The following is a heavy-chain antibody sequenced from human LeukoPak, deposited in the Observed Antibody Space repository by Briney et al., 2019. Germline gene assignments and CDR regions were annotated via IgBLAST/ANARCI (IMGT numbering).Heavy chain of an antibody. CDR2: ISGSGGST. D-gene: IGHD3-22*01. CDR3: AKWSEYYYDSSGFDY. CDR1: GFTFSSYA. V-gene: IGHV3-23*01. Sequence: PGGSLRLSCAASGFTFSSYAMSWVRQAPGKGLEWVSAISGSGGSTYYADSVKGRFTISRDNSKNTLYLQMNSLRAEDTAVYYCAKWSEYYYDSSGFDYWGRGTLVTVSS. J-gene: IGHJ4*02.